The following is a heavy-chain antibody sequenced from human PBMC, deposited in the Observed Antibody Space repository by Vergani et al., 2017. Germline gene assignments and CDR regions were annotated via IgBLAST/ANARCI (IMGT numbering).Heavy chain of an antibody. Sequence: EVQLVESGGGLVQPGGSLRLSCAASGFTFSSYSMNWVRQAPGKGLEWVSYISSSSNTIYYADSVKGRFTISRDNAKNSLYLQMNSLRAEDTAVYYCAPTYGSSRLFDYWGQGTLVTVSS. CDR3: APTYGSSRLFDY. CDR1: GFTFSSYS. V-gene: IGHV3-48*01. D-gene: IGHD1-26*01. J-gene: IGHJ4*02. CDR2: ISSSSNTI.